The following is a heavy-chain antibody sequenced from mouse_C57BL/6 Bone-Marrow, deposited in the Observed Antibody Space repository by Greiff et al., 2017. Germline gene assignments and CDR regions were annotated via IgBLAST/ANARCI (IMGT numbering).Heavy chain of an antibody. J-gene: IGHJ2*01. V-gene: IGHV1-59*01. Sequence: VQLQQPGAELVRPGTSVKLSCKASGYTFTSYWMHWVKQRPGQGLEWIGVIDPSDSYTNYNQKFKGKATLTVDTSSSTAYMQLSSLTSEDSAVYYCASGYDYEDYWGQGTTLTVSS. CDR1: GYTFTSYW. CDR2: IDPSDSYT. CDR3: ASGYDYEDY. D-gene: IGHD2-4*01.